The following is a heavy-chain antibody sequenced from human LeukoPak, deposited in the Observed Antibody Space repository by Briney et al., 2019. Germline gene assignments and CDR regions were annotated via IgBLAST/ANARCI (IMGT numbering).Heavy chain of an antibody. CDR2: IFYTGAT. CDR3: ATHVGYGGSYGDFDI. D-gene: IGHD1-26*01. J-gene: IGHJ3*02. Sequence: SETLSPTCGVAGGSINIINYYWGWIRQPPGKGLEWSRSIFYTGATYYNPSLKTRVTISVDTSKNQFSLKLSSVTAADTAVFHCATHVGYGGSYGDFDIWGQGTMVTVSS. V-gene: IGHV4-39*01. CDR1: GGSINIINYY.